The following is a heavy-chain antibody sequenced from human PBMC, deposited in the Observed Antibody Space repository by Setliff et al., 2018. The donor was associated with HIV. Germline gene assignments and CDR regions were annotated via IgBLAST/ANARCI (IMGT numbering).Heavy chain of an antibody. CDR2: IYYTGSG. J-gene: IGHJ4*02. CDR1: GGSISSSRSY. D-gene: IGHD1-26*01. V-gene: IGHV4-39*07. CDR3: AREVRWELPQGFDH. Sequence: PSETLSLTCTVSGGSISSSRSYWGWIRQPPGKGLEWIGTIYYTGSGYYNSSLKSRVTISVDTSRNECSLKLTSVTAADTAVYYCAREVRWELPQGFDHWGQGSQVTVSS.